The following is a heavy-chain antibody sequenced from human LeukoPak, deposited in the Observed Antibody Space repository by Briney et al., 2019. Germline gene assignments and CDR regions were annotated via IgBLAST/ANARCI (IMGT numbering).Heavy chain of an antibody. CDR1: GFTFSSYS. D-gene: IGHD3-10*01. J-gene: IGHJ4*02. CDR3: ARDRGFTDESGFFDY. V-gene: IGHV3-21*04. CDR2: ISSISSYI. Sequence: GGSLRLSCAASGFTFSSYSMNWVRQAPGKGLEWVSSISSISSYIYYADSVKGRFTISRDNATNSLYLQMNSLRAEDTALYYCARDRGFTDESGFFDYWGQGTLVTVSS.